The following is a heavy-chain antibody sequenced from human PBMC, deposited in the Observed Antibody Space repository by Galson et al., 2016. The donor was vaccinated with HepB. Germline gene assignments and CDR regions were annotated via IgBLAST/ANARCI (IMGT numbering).Heavy chain of an antibody. CDR2: INQDGSEK. D-gene: IGHD2-2*01. V-gene: IGHV3-7*03. Sequence: SLRLSCAVSGFTFNSYWMSWVRQAPGKGLEWVANINQDGSEKYYVEFVKGRFTISRDKAKNSMYLQMNSLRAEDTAVYYCAREQVPPAWESYYYSYYYGLDVWGQGTTVTVSS. J-gene: IGHJ6*02. CDR3: AREQVPPAWESYYYSYYYGLDV. CDR1: GFTFNSYW.